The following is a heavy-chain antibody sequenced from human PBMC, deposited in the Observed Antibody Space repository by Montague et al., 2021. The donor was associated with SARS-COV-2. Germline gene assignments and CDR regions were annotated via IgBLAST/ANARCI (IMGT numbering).Heavy chain of an antibody. CDR3: AKHYYDNSGLDY. D-gene: IGHD3-22*01. Sequence: SETRSLTCTVSAGSISRYYWSWIRQPAGKGLEWVGRIYTTGSTNYNPSLKSRVTMSVDTSMNQISLKLRYVTAADTAVYYCAKHYYDNSGLDYWGQGTLVTVSS. CDR1: AGSISRYY. V-gene: IGHV4-4*07. J-gene: IGHJ4*02. CDR2: IYTTGST.